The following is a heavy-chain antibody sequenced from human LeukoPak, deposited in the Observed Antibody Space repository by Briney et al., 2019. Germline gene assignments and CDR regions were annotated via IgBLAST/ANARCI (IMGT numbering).Heavy chain of an antibody. Sequence: SETLSLTCIVSGGSISSGGYYWSWIRQPPGKGLEWIGYIYHSGSTYYNPSLKSRVTISVDRSKNQFSLKLSSVTAADTAVYYCARGREAAAGTGFWFDPWGQGTLVTVSS. J-gene: IGHJ5*02. V-gene: IGHV4-30-2*01. CDR2: IYHSGST. CDR3: ARGREAAAGTGFWFDP. D-gene: IGHD6-13*01. CDR1: GGSISSGGYY.